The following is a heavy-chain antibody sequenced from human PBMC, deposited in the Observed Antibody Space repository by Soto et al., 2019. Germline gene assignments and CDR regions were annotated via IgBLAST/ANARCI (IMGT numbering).Heavy chain of an antibody. CDR3: AKGGLVVVAYYFYY. D-gene: IGHD2-15*01. CDR2: ISWNSGSI. CDR1: GFTFDDYA. Sequence: EVQLVESGGGLVQPGRSLRLSCAASGFTFDDYAMHWVRQAPGKGLEWVSGISWNSGSIGYADSVKGRFTISRDNAKNSLYLQMNSLRAEDTALYSCAKGGLVVVAYYFYYWGQGNLVTVSS. V-gene: IGHV3-9*01. J-gene: IGHJ4*02.